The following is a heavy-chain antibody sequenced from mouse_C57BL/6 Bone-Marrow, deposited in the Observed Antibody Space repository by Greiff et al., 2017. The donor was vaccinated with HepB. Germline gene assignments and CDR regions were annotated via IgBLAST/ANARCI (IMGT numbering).Heavy chain of an antibody. CDR3: ARQDYGSSSIDY. D-gene: IGHD1-1*01. J-gene: IGHJ2*01. CDR2: ISNGGGST. CDR1: GFTFSDYY. V-gene: IGHV5-12*01. Sequence: EVKLVESGGGLVQPGGSLKLSCAASGFTFSDYYMYWVRQTPEKRLEWVAYISNGGGSTYYPDTVKGRFTISRDNAKNTLYLQMSRLKSEDTAMYDCARQDYGSSSIDYWGQGTTLTVSS.